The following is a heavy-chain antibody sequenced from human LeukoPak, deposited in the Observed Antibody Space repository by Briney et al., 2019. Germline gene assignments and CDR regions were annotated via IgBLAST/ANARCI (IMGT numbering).Heavy chain of an antibody. CDR2: IDYSGAT. D-gene: IGHD3-10*01. J-gene: IGHJ4*02. V-gene: IGHV4-59*01. Sequence: SETLSLTCTVSGGFISTYYWSWIRQPPGKGLEWIGYIDYSGATNYNPSLKSRVIMSVDTSKHQFSLKLSSVTAADTAVYYCARVGSYCFEYWGQGTLVTVSS. CDR3: ARVGSYCFEY. CDR1: GGFISTYY.